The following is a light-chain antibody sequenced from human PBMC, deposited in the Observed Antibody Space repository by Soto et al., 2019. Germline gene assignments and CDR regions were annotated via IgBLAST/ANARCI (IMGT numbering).Light chain of an antibody. Sequence: EIVVTQSPATLSVSPGERVTLSCRASQSVSSSLAWYQQRPGQAPRLLIYDTSTRAPGIAARFSGSGSGTEFTLTISSLXSEDVAVYYCQQYVHWPPGTFGQGTKVDIK. CDR2: DTS. J-gene: IGKJ1*01. CDR3: QQYVHWPPGT. CDR1: QSVSSS. V-gene: IGKV3-15*01.